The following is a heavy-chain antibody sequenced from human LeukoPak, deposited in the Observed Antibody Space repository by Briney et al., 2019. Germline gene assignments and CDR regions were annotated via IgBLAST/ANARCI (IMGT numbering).Heavy chain of an antibody. CDR1: GGSISSGSYY. V-gene: IGHV4-61*02. CDR2: IYTSGST. CDR3: ARGPYCSSTSCYGWFDP. J-gene: IGHJ5*02. Sequence: PSETLSLTCTVSGGSISSGSYYWSWIRQPAGKGLEWIGRIYTSGSTNYNPSLKSRVTISVDTSKNQFSLKLSSVTAADTAVYYCARGPYCSSTSCYGWFDPWGQGTLVTVSS. D-gene: IGHD2-2*01.